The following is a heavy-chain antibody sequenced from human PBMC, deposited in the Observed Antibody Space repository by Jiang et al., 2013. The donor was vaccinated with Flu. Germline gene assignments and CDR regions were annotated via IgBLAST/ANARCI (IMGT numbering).Heavy chain of an antibody. Sequence: QLVESGGGLVQPGGSLRLSCAASGFTFSRYDMHWVRQVTGKNLEWVAAIGSAGDTYYQGSMKGRFTISRENAKSSLYLQINSLRAEDTAVYYCARDGVVDYYGSGSHGMDVWGQGTTVTVS. CDR1: GFTFSRYD. CDR2: IGSAGDT. J-gene: IGHJ6*02. CDR3: ARDGVVDYYGSGSHGMDV. V-gene: IGHV3-13*01. D-gene: IGHD3-10*01.